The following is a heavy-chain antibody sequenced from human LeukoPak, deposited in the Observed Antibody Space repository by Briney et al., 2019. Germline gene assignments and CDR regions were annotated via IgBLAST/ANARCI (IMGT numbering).Heavy chain of an antibody. Sequence: SETLSLTCTVSGGSITSYYWSWIRQPPGKGLEWIGYMYYSGNSYYNPSLKSRVTISVDTSKNQFSLKLSSMTAADTAVYYCASYSNSWYYFDYWGQGTLVTDSS. V-gene: IGHV4-59*01. CDR1: GGSITSYY. J-gene: IGHJ4*02. CDR2: MYYSGNS. CDR3: ASYSNSWYYFDY. D-gene: IGHD6-13*01.